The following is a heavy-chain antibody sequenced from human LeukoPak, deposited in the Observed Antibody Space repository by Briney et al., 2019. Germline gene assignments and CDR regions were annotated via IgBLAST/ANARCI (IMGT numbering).Heavy chain of an antibody. Sequence: GGSLRLSCAASGFTFNNYAMNWVRQAPGKGLEWVSAISGSGGRTYYAASVKGRFTISRDNSKNTLYLQLNSLRAEDTAVYYCARDCSSTSCYVFWEPGYGMDVWGQGTTVTVSS. CDR3: ARDCSSTSCYVFWEPGYGMDV. D-gene: IGHD2-2*01. J-gene: IGHJ6*02. V-gene: IGHV3-23*01. CDR2: ISGSGGRT. CDR1: GFTFNNYA.